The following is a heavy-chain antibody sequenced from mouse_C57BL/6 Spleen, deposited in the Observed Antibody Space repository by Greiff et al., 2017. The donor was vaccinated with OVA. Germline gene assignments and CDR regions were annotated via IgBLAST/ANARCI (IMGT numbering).Heavy chain of an antibody. J-gene: IGHJ2*01. D-gene: IGHD1-1*01. Sequence: VHVKQSGAELVKPGASVKLSCTASGFNIKDYYMHWVKQRTEQGLEWIGRIDPEDGETKYAPKFQGKATITADTSSNTAYLQLSSLTSEDTAVYYCARYYGSSGDYFDYWGQGTTLTVSS. CDR1: GFNIKDYY. CDR3: ARYYGSSGDYFDY. V-gene: IGHV14-2*01. CDR2: IDPEDGET.